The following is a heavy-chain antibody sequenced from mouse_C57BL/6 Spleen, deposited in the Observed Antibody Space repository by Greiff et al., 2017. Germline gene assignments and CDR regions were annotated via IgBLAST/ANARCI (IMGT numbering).Heavy chain of an antibody. D-gene: IGHD2-5*01. CDR1: GYTFTSYG. J-gene: IGHJ2*01. CDR2: IYPRSGNT. CDR3: APIVTTSGPLDY. V-gene: IGHV1-81*01. Sequence: VQLQQSGAELARPGASVKLSCKASGYTFTSYGISWVKQRTGQGLEWIGEIYPRSGNTYYNEKFKGKATLTADKSSSTAYMELRSLTSEDSAVYFCAPIVTTSGPLDYWGQGTTLTVSS.